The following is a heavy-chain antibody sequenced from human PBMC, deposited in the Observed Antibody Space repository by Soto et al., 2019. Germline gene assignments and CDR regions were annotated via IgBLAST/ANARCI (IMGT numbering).Heavy chain of an antibody. CDR2: ISHTDRLT. CDR3: ARDTGRASADL. J-gene: IGHJ5*02. CDR1: GFSFSSYS. Sequence: EVQLVESGGGLVKPGGSLRLSCAASGFSFSSYSMKWVRQAPGKGLERVAFISHTDRLTHYPDSVRGRFTISRDNAKNSLYLHMTSLRVEDTAVYYCARDTGRASADLWGQGTLVTVSS. V-gene: IGHV3-21*05. D-gene: IGHD6-13*01.